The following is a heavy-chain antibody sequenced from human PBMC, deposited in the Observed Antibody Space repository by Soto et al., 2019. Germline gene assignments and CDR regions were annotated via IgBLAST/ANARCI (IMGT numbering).Heavy chain of an antibody. D-gene: IGHD2-8*01. CDR1: GFTSSSYS. CDR3: ASGLGYCTNGVCPPSFDP. V-gene: IGHV3-21*01. CDR2: ISSSSSYI. Sequence: GGSLRLSCAASGFTSSSYSMNWVRQAPGKGLEWVSSISSSSSYIYYADSVKGRFTISRDNAKNSLYLQMNSLRAEDTAVYYFASGLGYCTNGVCPPSFDPWGQGTLVTVSS. J-gene: IGHJ5*02.